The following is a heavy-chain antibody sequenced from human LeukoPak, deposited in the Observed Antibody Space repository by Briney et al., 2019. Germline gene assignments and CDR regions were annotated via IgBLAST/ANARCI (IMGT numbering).Heavy chain of an antibody. CDR1: GGSFSGYY. D-gene: IGHD1-1*01. CDR2: INHSGST. Sequence: PSETLSLTCAVYGGSFSGYYWSWIRQPPGKGLEWIGEINHSGSTNYNPSLKSRVTISVDTSKNQFSLKLSSVTAADTAVYYCARDRGTTGTTGLAFDIWGQGTMVTVSS. CDR3: ARDRGTTGTTGLAFDI. V-gene: IGHV4-34*01. J-gene: IGHJ3*02.